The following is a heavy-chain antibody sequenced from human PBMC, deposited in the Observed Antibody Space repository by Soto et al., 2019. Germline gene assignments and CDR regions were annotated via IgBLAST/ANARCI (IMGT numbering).Heavy chain of an antibody. D-gene: IGHD2-15*01. Sequence: QVQLQESGPGLVKPSETLSLTCTVSGGSVSSGNYYWSWIRQPPGKGLEWIGFIYYTGSTSYNPSLESRVTISMDTSKNQSSLKLTSVTAADTAVYYCASALYCSGGSCSFDPWGQGTLVTVSS. CDR2: IYYTGST. CDR1: GGSVSSGNYY. V-gene: IGHV4-61*01. CDR3: ASALYCSGGSCSFDP. J-gene: IGHJ5*02.